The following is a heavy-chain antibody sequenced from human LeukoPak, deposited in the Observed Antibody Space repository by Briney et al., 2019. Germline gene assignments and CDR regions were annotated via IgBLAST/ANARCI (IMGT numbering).Heavy chain of an antibody. J-gene: IGHJ4*02. V-gene: IGHV4-34*01. CDR1: GGSFIGYD. D-gene: IGHD3-22*01. CDR2: INHSGGT. Sequence: SETLSLTCAVYGGSFIGYDWTWIRQPPGKGLEWIGEINHSGGTNYNPSLKSRVTISVDTSKNQFSLRLSSVTAADTAVYYCARTYYYDSSGYWFQGYFDYWGQGTLVTVSS. CDR3: ARTYYYDSSGYWFQGYFDY.